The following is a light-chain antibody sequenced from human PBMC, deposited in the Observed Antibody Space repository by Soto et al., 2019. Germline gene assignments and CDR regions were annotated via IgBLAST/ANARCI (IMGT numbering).Light chain of an antibody. CDR1: SSNIGAPYD. CDR3: QSFDSSLNEVV. CDR2: GDN. Sequence: QSVLTQPPSVSGAPGQRVTISCTGSSSNIGAPYDVQWYKQTPGTAPQLRIFGDNDRPSGAPDRVSASKSGTSASLAFTGLQAEDEADYYCQSFDSSLNEVVFGGGTKLTVL. J-gene: IGLJ2*01. V-gene: IGLV1-40*01.